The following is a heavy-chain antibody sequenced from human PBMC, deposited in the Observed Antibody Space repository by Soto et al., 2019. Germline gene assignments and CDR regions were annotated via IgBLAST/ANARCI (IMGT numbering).Heavy chain of an antibody. J-gene: IGHJ6*02. Sequence: PSETLSLTCTVSGGSISSGGYYWSWIRQHPGKGLEWIGYIYYSGSTYYNPSLKSRVTISVDTSKNQFSLKLSSVTAADTAVYYCARVKWLRPYYYYGMDVWGQGTTVTVSS. V-gene: IGHV4-31*03. CDR1: GGSISSGGYY. CDR2: IYYSGST. CDR3: ARVKWLRPYYYYGMDV. D-gene: IGHD5-12*01.